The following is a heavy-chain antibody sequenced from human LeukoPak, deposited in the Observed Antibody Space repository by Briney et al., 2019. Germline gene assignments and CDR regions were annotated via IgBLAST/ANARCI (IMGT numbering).Heavy chain of an antibody. Sequence: GGSLRLSCAASGFTFSSYSMNWVRQAPGKGLEWVSSISSSSSYIYYADSVKGRFTISRDNSKNTLYLQMNSLRAEDTAVYYCAKEEWGPGYGMDVWGQGTTVTVSS. CDR3: AKEEWGPGYGMDV. CDR1: GFTFSSYS. D-gene: IGHD3-3*01. CDR2: ISSSSSYI. V-gene: IGHV3-21*04. J-gene: IGHJ6*02.